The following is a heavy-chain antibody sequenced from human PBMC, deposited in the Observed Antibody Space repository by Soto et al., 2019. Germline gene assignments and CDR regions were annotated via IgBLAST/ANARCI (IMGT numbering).Heavy chain of an antibody. Sequence: QVQLVESGGGVVQPGRSLRLSCAASGFTFSSYGMHWVRQAPGKGLEWVAVISYDGSNKYYADSVKGRFTISRDNYKNTLYLQMNSLRAEDTAVYYCASLGYYYDSSGYLDYWGQGTLVTVSS. CDR2: ISYDGSNK. V-gene: IGHV3-30*03. J-gene: IGHJ4*02. CDR1: GFTFSSYG. D-gene: IGHD3-22*01. CDR3: ASLGYYYDSSGYLDY.